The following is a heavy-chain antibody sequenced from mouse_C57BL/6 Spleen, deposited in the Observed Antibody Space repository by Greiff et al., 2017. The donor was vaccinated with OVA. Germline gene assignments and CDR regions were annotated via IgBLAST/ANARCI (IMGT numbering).Heavy chain of an antibody. V-gene: IGHV1-5*01. CDR1: GYTFTSYW. Sequence: EVQLQQSGTVLARPGASVKMSCKTSGYTFTSYWMHWVKQRPGQGLEWIGAIYPGNSDTSYNQKFKGQAKLTAVTSASTAYMELSSLTNEDSAVYDGTKSDYDGLYYFDYWGQGTTLTVSS. CDR2: IYPGNSDT. CDR3: TKSDYDGLYYFDY. J-gene: IGHJ2*01. D-gene: IGHD2-3*01.